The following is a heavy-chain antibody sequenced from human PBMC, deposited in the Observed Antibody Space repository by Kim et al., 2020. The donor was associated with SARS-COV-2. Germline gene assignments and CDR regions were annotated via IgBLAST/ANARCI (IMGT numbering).Heavy chain of an antibody. V-gene: IGHV1-69*01. CDR3: ARERAGNYYDRGAFDI. J-gene: IGHJ3*02. D-gene: IGHD3-22*01. Sequence: KCPGEVTITADESTSTAYMELSSLRSEDTAVYYCARERAGNYYDRGAFDIWGQGTMVTVSS.